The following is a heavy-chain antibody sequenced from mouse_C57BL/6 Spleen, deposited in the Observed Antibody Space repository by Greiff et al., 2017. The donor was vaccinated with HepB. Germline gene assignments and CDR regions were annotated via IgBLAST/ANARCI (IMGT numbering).Heavy chain of an antibody. CDR2: IYPGDGDT. CDR1: GYAFSSYW. Sequence: VQLQQSGAELVKPGASVKISCKASGYAFSSYWMNWVKQRPGKGLEWIGQIYPGDGDTNYNGKFKGKATLTADKSSSTAYMQLSSLTSEDSTVYFCAIYDYEGGYYAMDYWGQGTSVTVSS. D-gene: IGHD2-4*01. CDR3: AIYDYEGGYYAMDY. V-gene: IGHV1-80*01. J-gene: IGHJ4*01.